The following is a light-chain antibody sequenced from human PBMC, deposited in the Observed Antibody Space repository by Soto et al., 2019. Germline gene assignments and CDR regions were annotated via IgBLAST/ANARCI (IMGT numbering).Light chain of an antibody. V-gene: IGKV4-1*01. J-gene: IGKJ1*01. CDR1: QSVLYSSNNKNY. Sequence: DIVMTQSPDSLAVSLGERATINCKSSQSVLYSSNNKNYLAWYQQKPRQLPKLPIYWASTRESGVPDRFRESGSGTDFTLTISSLQAEDVAVYYCQQYYSTPLAFGHGTKVEIK. CDR3: QQYYSTPLA. CDR2: WAS.